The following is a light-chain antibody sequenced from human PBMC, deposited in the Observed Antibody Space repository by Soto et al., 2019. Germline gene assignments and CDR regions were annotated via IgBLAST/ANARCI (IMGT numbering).Light chain of an antibody. Sequence: QAVVTQEPSLTVSPGGTVTLTCGSTTGAVTSGHYPYWFQQKPGQAPRPLIYDTSSKHSWTPARFSGSLLGGKAALTLAGAQPEDEAEYYCLLSYSGAWVFGGGTKLTVL. J-gene: IGLJ3*02. CDR2: DTS. CDR1: TGAVTSGHY. V-gene: IGLV7-46*01. CDR3: LLSYSGAWV.